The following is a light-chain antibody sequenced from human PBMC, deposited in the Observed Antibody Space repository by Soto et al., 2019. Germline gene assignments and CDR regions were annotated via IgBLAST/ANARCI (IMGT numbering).Light chain of an antibody. J-gene: IGLJ1*01. CDR1: SSDVGGYNY. Sequence: QSVLTQPASVSGSPGQSITISCTGTSSDVGGYNYVSWYQQHPGKAPKLMIYDVTYRPSGISNRFSGSKSGNTASLTISGLLAEDEADYYCSSYTSSSTLGYVFGTGTKLTVL. V-gene: IGLV2-14*01. CDR2: DVT. CDR3: SSYTSSSTLGYV.